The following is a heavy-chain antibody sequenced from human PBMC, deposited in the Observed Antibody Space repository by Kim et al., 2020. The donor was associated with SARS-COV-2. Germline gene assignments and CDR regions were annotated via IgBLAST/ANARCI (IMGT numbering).Heavy chain of an antibody. J-gene: IGHJ4*02. CDR2: IKQDGSEK. V-gene: IGHV3-7*01. CDR1: GFTFSSYW. CDR3: ARDEGMVATLCEDY. D-gene: IGHD5-12*01. Sequence: GGSLRLSCAASGFTFSSYWMSWVRQAPGKGLEWVANIKQDGSEKYYVDSVKGRFTISRDNAKNSLYLQMNSLRAEDTAVYYCARDEGMVATLCEDYWGQGTLVTVSS.